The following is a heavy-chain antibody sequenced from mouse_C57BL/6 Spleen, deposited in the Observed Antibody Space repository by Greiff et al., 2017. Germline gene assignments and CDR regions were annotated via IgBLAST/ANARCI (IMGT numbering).Heavy chain of an antibody. CDR1: GYTFTDYY. J-gene: IGHJ4*01. V-gene: IGHV1-19*01. CDR3: AGYYGSRDAMDY. CDR2: INPYNGGT. Sequence: VQLQQSGPELVKPGASVKMSCKASGYTFTDYYMNWVKQSHGKSLEWIGVINPYNGGTSYNQKFKGKATLTVDKSSSTAYMELNSLTSEDSAVYYCAGYYGSRDAMDYWGQGTSVTVAS. D-gene: IGHD1-1*01.